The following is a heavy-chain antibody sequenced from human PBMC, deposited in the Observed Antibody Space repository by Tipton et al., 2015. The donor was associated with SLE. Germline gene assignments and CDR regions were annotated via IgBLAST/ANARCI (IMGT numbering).Heavy chain of an antibody. CDR2: IHYSGST. CDR3: ARVGSGWYTSAFDI. V-gene: IGHV4-59*01. D-gene: IGHD6-19*01. CDR1: DDSISSYY. J-gene: IGHJ3*02. Sequence: TLSLTCTVSDDSISSYYWSWIRQPPGKGLEWIGYIHYSGSTYYNPSLKSRITISVDTSKNQFSLKLSSVTAADTAVYYCARVGSGWYTSAFDIWGQGTMVTVSS.